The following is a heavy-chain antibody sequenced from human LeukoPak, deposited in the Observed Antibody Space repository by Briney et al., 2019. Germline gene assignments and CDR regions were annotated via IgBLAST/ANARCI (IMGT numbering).Heavy chain of an antibody. D-gene: IGHD3-16*01. CDR1: GFSVSDYS. Sequence: SGVSLRLSCAASGFSVSDYSISWIRQSPGKGPEWISYVMSGRGSTNYADSVKGRFTISRDNAKNSVALQLDGLRADDTAVYFCTRERRGSYYAFESWGQGTLVTVSS. CDR3: TRERRGSYYAFES. J-gene: IGHJ4*02. V-gene: IGHV3-11*05. CDR2: VMSGRGST.